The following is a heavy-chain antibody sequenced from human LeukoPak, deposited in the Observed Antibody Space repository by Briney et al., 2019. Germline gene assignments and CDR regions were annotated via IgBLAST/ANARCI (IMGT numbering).Heavy chain of an antibody. J-gene: IGHJ4*02. CDR2: INSDGSST. D-gene: IGHD2-2*01. CDR3: ATDVPAVTIFGY. CDR1: GFTFSTYW. Sequence: GGSLRLSCAASGFTFSTYWMHWVRHAPGTGVVWVSLINSDGSSTNYADSVKGRFTISRDNAKNTLYLQMNSLRAEDTAVYYCATDVPAVTIFGYWGQGTLVTVSS. V-gene: IGHV3-74*01.